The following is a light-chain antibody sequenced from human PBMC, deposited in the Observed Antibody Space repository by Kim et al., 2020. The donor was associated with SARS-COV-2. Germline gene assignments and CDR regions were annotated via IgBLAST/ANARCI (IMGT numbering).Light chain of an antibody. CDR1: SSNIGNNY. V-gene: IGLV1-51*01. CDR2: DNN. J-gene: IGLJ2*01. Sequence: QSVLTQPPSVSAAPGQGVTISCSGSSSNIGNNYVSWYQQLPGTAPKLVIYDNNKRPSGIPDRFSGSKSGTSATLGITGLQTGDEADYHCGTWDTNLTAGVFGGGTQLTVL. CDR3: GTWDTNLTAGV.